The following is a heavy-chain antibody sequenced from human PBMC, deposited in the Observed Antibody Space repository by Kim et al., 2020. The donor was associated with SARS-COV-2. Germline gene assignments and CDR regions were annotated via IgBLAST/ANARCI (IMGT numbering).Heavy chain of an antibody. CDR1: GGTFSSYA. D-gene: IGHD1-26*01. Sequence: SVKVSCKASGGTFSSYAISWVRQAPGQGLEWMGGIIPIFGTANYAQKFQGRVTITADESTSTAYMELSSLRSEDTAVYYCARDRVAGGSRPNSGYYGMDVWGQGTTVTVSS. CDR2: IIPIFGTA. CDR3: ARDRVAGGSRPNSGYYGMDV. J-gene: IGHJ6*02. V-gene: IGHV1-69*13.